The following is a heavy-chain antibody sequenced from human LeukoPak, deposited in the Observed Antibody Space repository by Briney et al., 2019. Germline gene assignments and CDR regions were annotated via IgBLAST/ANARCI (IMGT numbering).Heavy chain of an antibody. V-gene: IGHV4-59*13. Sequence: KPWETLSLTCTVSGGSISNNYWSWLRQPPGKGLEGIGYISYSGNTNYNPSLKSRVIMSVDTTKNQLSLNLSSVTAADTAVYYCAGYDHSNYLAYWGQGTLVTVPS. CDR3: AGYDHSNYLAY. J-gene: IGHJ4*02. D-gene: IGHD4-11*01. CDR1: GGSISNNY. CDR2: ISYSGNT.